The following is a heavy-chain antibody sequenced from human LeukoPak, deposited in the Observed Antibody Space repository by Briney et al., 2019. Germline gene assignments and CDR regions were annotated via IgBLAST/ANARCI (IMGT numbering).Heavy chain of an antibody. CDR3: ARPSYGYYYYYMDV. CDR1: GGSFSGYY. J-gene: IGHJ6*03. Sequence: SETLSLTCAVYGGSFSGYYWSWIRQPPGKGLEWIGEIKHSGSTNYNPSLKSRVTISVDTSQNQFSLKLCSVTAADTAVYYCARPSYGYYYYYMDVWGKGTTVTISS. D-gene: IGHD3-10*01. CDR2: IKHSGST. V-gene: IGHV4-34*01.